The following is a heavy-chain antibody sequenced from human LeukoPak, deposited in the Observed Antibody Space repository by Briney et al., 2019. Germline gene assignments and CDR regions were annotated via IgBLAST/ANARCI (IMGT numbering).Heavy chain of an antibody. Sequence: KPSETLSLTCAVYGGSFSGYYWSWIRQPPGKGLEWIGEINHSGSTNYNPSLKSRVTISVDTSKNQFSLKLSSVTAADTVVYYCARAPNTTSFDYWGQGTLVTVSS. J-gene: IGHJ4*02. V-gene: IGHV4-34*01. CDR1: GGSFSGYY. CDR3: ARAPNTTSFDY. CDR2: INHSGST. D-gene: IGHD1-14*01.